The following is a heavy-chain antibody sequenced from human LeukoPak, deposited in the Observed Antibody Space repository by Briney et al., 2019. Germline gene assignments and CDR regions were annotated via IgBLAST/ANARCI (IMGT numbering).Heavy chain of an antibody. CDR3: ASGSGFDP. Sequence: PGGALRLSCAASGCTFSSYEMNWVRQAPGEALEWVSYIRGSGSRRYYADSVKGRFTISRDNPEHSLYLPMNSLRAEDTAVSYCASGSGFDPWGQGTLVTVSP. D-gene: IGHD6-25*01. J-gene: IGHJ5*02. V-gene: IGHV3-48*03. CDR2: IRGSGSRR. CDR1: GCTFSSYE.